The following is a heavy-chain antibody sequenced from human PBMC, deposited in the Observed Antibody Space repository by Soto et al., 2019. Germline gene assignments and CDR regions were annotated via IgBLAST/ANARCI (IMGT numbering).Heavy chain of an antibody. Sequence: ALVKGARKTAGYTFSIDGVSWVRQAPGQGLEWMGWISAYNGNTNYAQKFQGRVTMTTDTSTSTAYMEVRSLRFDDTAVYYCARRGTPIDYWGQGTLVTGSS. D-gene: IGHD3-16*01. CDR2: ISAYNGNT. J-gene: IGHJ4*02. CDR1: GYTFSIDG. V-gene: IGHV1-18*01. CDR3: ARRGTPIDY.